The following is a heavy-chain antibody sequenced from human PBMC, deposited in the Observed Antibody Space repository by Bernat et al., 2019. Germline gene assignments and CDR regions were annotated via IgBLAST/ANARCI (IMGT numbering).Heavy chain of an antibody. D-gene: IGHD6-19*01. CDR2: ISYDGSNK. V-gene: IGHV3-30*18. Sequence: QVQLVESGGGVVQPGRSLRLSCAASGFTFSSYGMHWVRQAPGNGLEWVAVISYDGSNKYYADSVKGRFTISRDNSKNTLYLQMNSLRAEDTAVYYCAKLWGIAVAGFQAFDIWGRGTMVTVSS. J-gene: IGHJ3*02. CDR3: AKLWGIAVAGFQAFDI. CDR1: GFTFSSYG.